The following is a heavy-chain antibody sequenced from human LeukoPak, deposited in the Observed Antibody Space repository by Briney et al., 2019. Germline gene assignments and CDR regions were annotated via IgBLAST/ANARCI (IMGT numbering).Heavy chain of an antibody. J-gene: IGHJ6*03. V-gene: IGHV1-69*05. Sequence: GASVKVSFKASGGTFSSYAISWVRQAPGQGLEWMGGIIPIFGTANYAQKFQGRVTITTDESTSTAYMELSSLRSEDTAVYYCARGSNCGGDCYAYYYYYMDVWGKGTTVTVSS. D-gene: IGHD2-21*02. CDR3: ARGSNCGGDCYAYYYYYMDV. CDR1: GGTFSSYA. CDR2: IIPIFGTA.